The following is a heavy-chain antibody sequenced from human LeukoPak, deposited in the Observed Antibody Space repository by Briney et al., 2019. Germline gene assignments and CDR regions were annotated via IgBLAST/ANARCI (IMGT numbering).Heavy chain of an antibody. Sequence: GDSLKISCKGSGYSFTTYWIGWVRQMPGKGLEWMGIIYPGDSATRYSPSFQGQVTISADKSISTAYLQWSSLKASDTAMYYCASTTMVRGVISYFDSWGQGTVVTVSS. CDR2: IYPGDSAT. CDR1: GYSFTTYW. V-gene: IGHV5-51*01. J-gene: IGHJ4*02. D-gene: IGHD3-10*01. CDR3: ASTTMVRGVISYFDS.